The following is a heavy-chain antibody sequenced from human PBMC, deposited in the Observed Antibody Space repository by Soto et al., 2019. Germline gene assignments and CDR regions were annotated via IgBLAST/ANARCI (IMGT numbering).Heavy chain of an antibody. D-gene: IGHD5-12*01. CDR3: ARELPHIVAPIYGSLDL. J-gene: IGHJ4*02. CDR1: GYTFIGYY. Sequence: QVQLVQSGAEVKKPGASVKVSCKASGYTFIGYYVHWVRQAPGQGLEWMGWINTISGDTHYVQNFQGRVTMTRDTSISTAYMELSRLRSDDTAVYYCARELPHIVAPIYGSLDLWGQGTLVTVSS. CDR2: INTISGDT. V-gene: IGHV1-2*02.